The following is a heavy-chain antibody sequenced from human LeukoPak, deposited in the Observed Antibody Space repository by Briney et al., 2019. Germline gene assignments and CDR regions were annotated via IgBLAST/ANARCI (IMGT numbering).Heavy chain of an antibody. CDR1: GGSISSSSYY. Sequence: SETLSLTCTVSGGSISSSSYYWGWIRQPPGKGPEWIGSIHYTGSTYYNPSLKSRITISVDTSNNRVSLKLSSVTDADTAVYYCARVRDSSDYGRRTFDPWGQGTLVTVSS. D-gene: IGHD3-22*01. CDR3: ARVRDSSDYGRRTFDP. CDR2: IHYTGST. V-gene: IGHV4-39*07. J-gene: IGHJ5*02.